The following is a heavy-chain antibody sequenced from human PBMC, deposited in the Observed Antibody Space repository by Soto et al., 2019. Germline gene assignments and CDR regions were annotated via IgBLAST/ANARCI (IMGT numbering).Heavy chain of an antibody. CDR1: GFTFSNAW. CDR3: TTGLGPTPFDS. J-gene: IGHJ4*02. V-gene: IGHV3-15*07. CDR2: IKRKTDGGTT. Sequence: EVQLVESGGGLVKPGGSLRLSCAASGFTFSNAWMNWVRQAPGKGLEWVGRIKRKTDGGTTDYAAPVKGRFTISRDDSKNTLYLQMNSLQTEDTAVYYCTTGLGPTPFDSWGQGTLVTVSS. D-gene: IGHD2-15*01.